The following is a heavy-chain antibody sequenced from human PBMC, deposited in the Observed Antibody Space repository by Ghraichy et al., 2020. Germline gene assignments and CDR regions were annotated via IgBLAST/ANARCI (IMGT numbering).Heavy chain of an antibody. CDR3: ARVYGDYRAINDAFDI. Sequence: LPLTCAASGFTFSSYAMHWVRQAPGKGLEWVAVISYDGSNKYYADSVKGRFTISRDNSKNTLYLQMNSLRAEDTAVYYCARVYGDYRAINDAFDIWGQGTMVTVSS. J-gene: IGHJ3*02. CDR2: ISYDGSNK. D-gene: IGHD4-17*01. CDR1: GFTFSSYA. V-gene: IGHV3-30*04.